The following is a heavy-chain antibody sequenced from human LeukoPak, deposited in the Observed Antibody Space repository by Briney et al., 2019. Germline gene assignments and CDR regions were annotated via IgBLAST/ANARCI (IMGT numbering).Heavy chain of an antibody. Sequence: KPSETLSLTCTVSGGSISSYYWSWIRQPPGKGLEWIGYIYYSGSTNYNPSLKSRVTISVDTSKNQFSLKLSSVTAADTAVYYCARGLLLWFGELLPYFDYWGQGTLVTVSS. CDR1: GGSISSYY. J-gene: IGHJ4*02. CDR3: ARGLLLWFGELLPYFDY. CDR2: IYYSGST. D-gene: IGHD3-10*01. V-gene: IGHV4-59*01.